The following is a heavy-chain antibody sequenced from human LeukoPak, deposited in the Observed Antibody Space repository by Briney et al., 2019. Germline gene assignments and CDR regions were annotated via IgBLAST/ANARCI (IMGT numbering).Heavy chain of an antibody. CDR2: INSDGSST. CDR3: ARDQLEDWYSSGWYLN. CDR1: GITFSSNS. V-gene: IGHV3-74*01. J-gene: IGHJ4*02. D-gene: IGHD6-19*01. Sequence: GGSLRLSGAASGITFSSNSMHWVRQAPGKGLVWVSRINSDGSSTSYADSVKGRFTISRDNAKNTLYLQMNSLRAEDTAVYYCARDQLEDWYSSGWYLNWGQGTLVTVSS.